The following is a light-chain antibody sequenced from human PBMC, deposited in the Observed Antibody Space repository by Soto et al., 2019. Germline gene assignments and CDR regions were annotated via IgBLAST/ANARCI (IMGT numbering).Light chain of an antibody. CDR3: QQYGSSPWT. Sequence: EIVLTQSPGTLSLSPGERATLSCRASKSVSSSYLAWYQQKPGQAPRLLIYGASSRATGIPDRFSGSGSGTDFTLTFSRLEPEDFAVYYCQQYGSSPWTFGQGTRVDIK. CDR2: GAS. V-gene: IGKV3-20*01. CDR1: KSVSSSY. J-gene: IGKJ1*01.